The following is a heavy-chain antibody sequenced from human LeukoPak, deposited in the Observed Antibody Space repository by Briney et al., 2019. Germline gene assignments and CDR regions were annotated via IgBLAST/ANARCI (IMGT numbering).Heavy chain of an antibody. CDR1: GFTFSSYW. J-gene: IGHJ5*02. Sequence: PGGSLSLSCAASGFTFSSYWMSWVRQAQGKGLEWVANIKKDGSEKSYVDSVKGRFTISRDNAKNSLYLQMNSLRAEDTAVYYCARDGRTRRTTGTTDWFDPWGQGTLVTVSS. CDR3: ARDGRTRRTTGTTDWFDP. D-gene: IGHD1-1*01. V-gene: IGHV3-7*01. CDR2: IKKDGSEK.